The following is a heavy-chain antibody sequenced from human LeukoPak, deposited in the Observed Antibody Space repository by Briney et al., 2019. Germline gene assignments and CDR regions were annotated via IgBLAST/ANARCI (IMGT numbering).Heavy chain of an antibody. CDR2: ISFDGSEK. V-gene: IGHV3-30*18. CDR1: GFTFTTYG. D-gene: IGHD3-10*01. CDR3: AKDVKMFRGPMIMRHFDY. Sequence: GGSLRLSCAASGFTFTTYGMHWVRQPPGKGLEWVALISFDGSEKYYAESVKGRFAISRDNSKSTLYLQMNSVRVEDTAVYFCAKDVKMFRGPMIMRHFDYWGQGSLVTVSS. J-gene: IGHJ4*02.